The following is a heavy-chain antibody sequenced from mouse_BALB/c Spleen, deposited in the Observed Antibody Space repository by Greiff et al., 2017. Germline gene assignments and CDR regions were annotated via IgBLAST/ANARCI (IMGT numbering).Heavy chain of an antibody. V-gene: IGHV5-17*02. J-gene: IGHJ4*01. Sequence: EVMLVESGGGLVQPGGSRKLSCAASGFTFSSFGMHWVRQAPEKGLEWVAYISSGSSTIYYADTVKGRFTISRDNPKNTLFLQMTSLRSEDTAMYYCARSSYYGNPYAMDYWGQGTSVTVSS. CDR3: ARSSYYGNPYAMDY. CDR1: GFTFSSFG. D-gene: IGHD2-1*01. CDR2: ISSGSSTI.